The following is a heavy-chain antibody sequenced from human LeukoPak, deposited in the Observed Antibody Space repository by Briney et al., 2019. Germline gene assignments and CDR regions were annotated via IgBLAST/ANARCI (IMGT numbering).Heavy chain of an antibody. CDR1: GFTFSSYW. CDR2: INSDGSST. Sequence: GGSLRLSCAASGFTFSSYWMHWVRQVPGKGLVCVSRINSDGSSTSYADSVKGRFTISRDNAKNTLYLQMNSLRAEDTAVYYCARVPGSLSPFDYWGQGILVTVSS. CDR3: ARVPGSLSPFDY. D-gene: IGHD1-26*01. J-gene: IGHJ4*02. V-gene: IGHV3-74*01.